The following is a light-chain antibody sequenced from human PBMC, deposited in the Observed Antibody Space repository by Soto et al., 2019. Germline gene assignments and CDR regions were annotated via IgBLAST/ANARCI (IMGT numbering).Light chain of an antibody. J-gene: IGLJ3*02. V-gene: IGLV4-69*01. Sequence: QPVLTQSPSASASLGASVKLTCTLSSGHSSYGIAWHQQQPGKGPRYLMTLNGDGSHSKGDGIPDRFSGSISGAERYLTISSLQSEDEGDYYCQTWGTGIRVFGGGTKVTVL. CDR3: QTWGTGIRV. CDR2: LNGDGSH. CDR1: SGHSSYG.